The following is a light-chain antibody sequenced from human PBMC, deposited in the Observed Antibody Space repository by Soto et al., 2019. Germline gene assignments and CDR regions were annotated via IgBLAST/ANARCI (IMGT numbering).Light chain of an antibody. V-gene: IGLV3-21*02. CDR2: DDS. CDR1: NIGSKS. Sequence: SYELTQPPSVSVAPGQTARITCGGNNIGSKSVHWYQQRPGQAPVLVVHDDSDRPSGIPERFSGSNSENTATLTITRGEAVDEADYYCQVWDTGNDHVVFGGGTKLTVL. J-gene: IGLJ2*01. CDR3: QVWDTGNDHVV.